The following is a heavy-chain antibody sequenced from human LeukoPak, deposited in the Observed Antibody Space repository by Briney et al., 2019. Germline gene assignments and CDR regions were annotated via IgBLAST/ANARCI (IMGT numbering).Heavy chain of an antibody. Sequence: GGSLRLSCAASGFTFSDYSMSWIRQAPGKGLEWVSYIRSSGNTIYYADSVKGRFTISRDNAKNSLYLQMNSLRAEDTAVYYCARTEGLFHYWGQGTLVTVSS. D-gene: IGHD6-19*01. V-gene: IGHV3-11*04. J-gene: IGHJ4*02. CDR2: IRSSGNTI. CDR3: ARTEGLFHY. CDR1: GFTFSDYS.